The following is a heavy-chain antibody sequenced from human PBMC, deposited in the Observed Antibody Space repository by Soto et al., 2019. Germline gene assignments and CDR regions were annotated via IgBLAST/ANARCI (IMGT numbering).Heavy chain of an antibody. D-gene: IGHD6-19*01. CDR3: ARERGASSPFDS. V-gene: IGHV1-8*01. Sequence: QVQLVQSGAEVKKPGASVKVSCKASGYTFTSYDINWVRQATGQGREWMGWMNPNSGTTGYAEKVQGRVTMTRNTSKSTAYMEMSSLRSEDTAVYYCARERGASSPFDSWGQGTLVTVSS. CDR2: MNPNSGTT. J-gene: IGHJ4*02. CDR1: GYTFTSYD.